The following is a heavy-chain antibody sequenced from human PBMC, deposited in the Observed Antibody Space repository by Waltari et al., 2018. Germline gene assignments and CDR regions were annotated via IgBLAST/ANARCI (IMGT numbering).Heavy chain of an antibody. CDR2: VHYSESN. Sequence: QVQLQESGPGLVKPSETLSLPCTGSVGSISSYYWSWIRQPPGKGLEWIGYVHYSESNNSNPSLKSRVTISVDTSKNEFSLKLSSVSAADTAVYYCARSGYDFWSWFDSWGQGTLVTVSS. V-gene: IGHV4-59*13. J-gene: IGHJ5*01. D-gene: IGHD3-3*01. CDR3: ARSGYDFWSWFDS. CDR1: VGSISSYY.